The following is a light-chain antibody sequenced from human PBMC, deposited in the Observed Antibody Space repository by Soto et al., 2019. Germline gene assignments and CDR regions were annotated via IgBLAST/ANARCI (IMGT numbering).Light chain of an antibody. V-gene: IGLV2-23*01. CDR3: CSYAGSSTSVL. J-gene: IGLJ2*01. CDR1: SSDVGSYNF. Sequence: QSALTQPASVSGSPGQSITISCTGTSSDVGSYNFVSWYQQHPGKAPKLMIYEGSKRPSGVSNRFSGSKSGNTASLTISGPQAEDEADYFCCSYAGSSTSVLFGGGTKVTVL. CDR2: EGS.